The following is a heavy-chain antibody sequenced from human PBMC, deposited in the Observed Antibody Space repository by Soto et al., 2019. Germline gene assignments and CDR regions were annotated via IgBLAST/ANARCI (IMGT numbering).Heavy chain of an antibody. CDR3: TRVGGNQLGACYDN. D-gene: IGHD5-12*01. CDR1: GFTFSSYT. V-gene: IGHV3-30*04. J-gene: IGHJ4*02. Sequence: QVQLVESGGGVVQPGRSLRLSCAASGFTFSSYTMHWVRQAPGKGLEWVALIYYDGSQKYYADSVKGRFTISRDNSKKMMNLDMNSLRTEDTAVYYCTRVGGNQLGACYDNWGQGTLVTVSS. CDR2: IYYDGSQK.